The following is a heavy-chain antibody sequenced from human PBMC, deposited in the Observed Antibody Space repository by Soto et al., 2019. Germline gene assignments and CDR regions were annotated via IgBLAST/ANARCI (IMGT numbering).Heavy chain of an antibody. Sequence: GGSLRLSCAASGFTFSDHYMDWVRQAPGKGLEWVGRTRNKANSYTTEYAASVKGRFTISRDDSKNSLYLQMNSLNTEDTAVYYCVRVTIDYYFDYWGQGTLVTVSS. J-gene: IGHJ4*02. D-gene: IGHD3-3*01. CDR3: VRVTIDYYFDY. V-gene: IGHV3-72*01. CDR2: TRNKANSYTT. CDR1: GFTFSDHY.